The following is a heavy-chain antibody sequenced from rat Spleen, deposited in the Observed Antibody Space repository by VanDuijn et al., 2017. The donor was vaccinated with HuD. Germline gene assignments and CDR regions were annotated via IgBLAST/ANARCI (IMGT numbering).Heavy chain of an antibody. J-gene: IGHJ2*01. CDR3: AKERLGGRDYFDY. Sequence: EVQLVESGGGLVQPGRSMKLSCAASGFTFSDYYMAWVRQAPKKGLEWVASISYEGSSTYYGDSVKGRFTISRDNAKSTLYLQMDSLRSQDTATYYCAKERLGGRDYFDYWGQGVMVTVSS. CDR1: GFTFSDYY. D-gene: IGHD5-1*01. CDR2: ISYEGSST. V-gene: IGHV5-22*01.